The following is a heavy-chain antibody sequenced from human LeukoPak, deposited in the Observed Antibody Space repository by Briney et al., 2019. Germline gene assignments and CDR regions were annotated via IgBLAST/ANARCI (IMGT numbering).Heavy chain of an antibody. CDR3: AKERSGDSDY. Sequence: SETLSLNCTVSGVSISPYYWTWIRQPAGKGLEWIGRIDANGSTNYNPSLKSRVTISVDTSKNQFSLRLTSVTAADTAVYFCAKERSGDSDYWGQGTLVTVSS. CDR2: IDANGST. D-gene: IGHD2-21*02. V-gene: IGHV4-4*07. J-gene: IGHJ4*02. CDR1: GVSISPYY.